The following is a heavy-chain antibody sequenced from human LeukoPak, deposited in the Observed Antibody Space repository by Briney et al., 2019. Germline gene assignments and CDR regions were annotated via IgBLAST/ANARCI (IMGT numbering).Heavy chain of an antibody. Sequence: ETLSLTCTVSGGSISSYYWTWIRQPPGKGLEWIGYIYNSGSTNYNPSLKSRVTISIDTSKNQFSLKLSSVTAADTAVYYCGAESERWLVRSWGQGTLVTVSS. CDR1: GGSISSYY. CDR2: IYNSGST. J-gene: IGHJ4*02. D-gene: IGHD6-19*01. CDR3: GAESERWLVRS. V-gene: IGHV4-59*01.